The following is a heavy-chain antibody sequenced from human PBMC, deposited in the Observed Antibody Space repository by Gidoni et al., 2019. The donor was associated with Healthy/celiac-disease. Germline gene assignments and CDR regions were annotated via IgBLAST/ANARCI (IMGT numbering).Heavy chain of an antibody. CDR3: ARGKVVPAAILGH. V-gene: IGHV3-74*01. Sequence: EVQMVQSGGGSAQPWGSLRPSGAASAFTFSSYWMRWVRQAPGKGLVWSSRINSDGSSTSYADSVKGRFTISRDNTKNTLYLQMNSLGAEDTAVYYCARGKVVPAAILGHWGQGTLVTVSS. CDR1: AFTFSSYW. D-gene: IGHD2-2*02. CDR2: INSDGSST. J-gene: IGHJ4*02.